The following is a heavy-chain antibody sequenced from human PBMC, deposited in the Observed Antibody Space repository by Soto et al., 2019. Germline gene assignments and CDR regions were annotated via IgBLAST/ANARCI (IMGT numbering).Heavy chain of an antibody. J-gene: IGHJ4*02. CDR2: IXYXGXT. CDR1: GGSISSSSYY. V-gene: IGHV4-39*01. D-gene: IGHD4-17*01. CDR3: ARRDGDYFDY. Sequence: SETLSLTCTVSGGSISSSSYYWGWIRQPPGKXLXWXXXIXYXGXTXXXXSLKSRVTISVDSSKNQFSLKLSSVTAADTAVYYCARRDGDYFDYWGQGTLVTVSS.